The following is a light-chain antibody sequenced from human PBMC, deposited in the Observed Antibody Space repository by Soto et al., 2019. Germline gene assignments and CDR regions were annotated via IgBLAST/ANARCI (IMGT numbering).Light chain of an antibody. V-gene: IGKV1-27*01. J-gene: IGKJ3*01. CDR2: AAS. CDR1: QGISNY. CDR3: QKYNSAPPFT. Sequence: DIQMTQSPSSLSASVGDRVTITCRASQGISNYLAWYQQKPGKVPKLLIYAASTLQSGVPSRFSGSGSGTDFIITISSLQHEDVSTYYCQKYNSAPPFTFGPGTKVDIK.